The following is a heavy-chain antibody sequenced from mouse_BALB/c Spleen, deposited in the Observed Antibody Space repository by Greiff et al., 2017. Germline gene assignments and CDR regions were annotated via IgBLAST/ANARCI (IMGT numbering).Heavy chain of an antibody. V-gene: IGHV5-9-4*01. D-gene: IGHD2-4*01. J-gene: IGHJ2*01. CDR1: GFTFSSYA. CDR3: ARDRDYDYDGYFDY. Sequence: EVQGVESGGGLVKPGGSLKLSCAASGFTFSSYAMSWVRQSPEKRLEWVAEISSGGSYTYYPDTVTGRFTISRDNAKNTLYLEMSSLRSEDTAMYYCARDRDYDYDGYFDYWGQGTTLTVSS. CDR2: ISSGGSYT.